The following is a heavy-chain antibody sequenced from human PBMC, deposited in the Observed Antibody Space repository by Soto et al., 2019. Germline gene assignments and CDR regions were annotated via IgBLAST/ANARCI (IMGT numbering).Heavy chain of an antibody. CDR1: GFTFSSYS. V-gene: IGHV3-48*02. CDR2: ISSSSSTI. D-gene: IGHD6-19*01. Sequence: EAQLVESGGGLVQPGGSLRLSCAASGFTFSSYSMNWVRQAPGKGLEWVSYISSSSSTIYYADSVKGRFTISRDNAKNSLYLQMNSLRDEDTAVYYCAREGYSSGWYLSRGYYYYGMDVWGQGTTVTVSS. J-gene: IGHJ6*02. CDR3: AREGYSSGWYLSRGYYYYGMDV.